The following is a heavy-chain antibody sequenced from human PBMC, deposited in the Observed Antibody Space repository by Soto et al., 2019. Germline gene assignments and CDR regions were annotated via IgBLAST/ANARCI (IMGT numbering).Heavy chain of an antibody. J-gene: IGHJ6*02. D-gene: IGHD4-17*01. CDR1: GFTFSSYA. V-gene: IGHV3-15*01. CDR3: TTSYGEDGMDV. CDR2: IKSKTDGGTT. Sequence: PGGSLRLSCAASGFTFSSYAMSWVRQAPGKGLEWVGRIKSKTDGGTTDYAAPVKGRFTISRDDSKNTLYLQMNSLKTEDTAVYYCTTSYGEDGMDVWGQGTTVTVS.